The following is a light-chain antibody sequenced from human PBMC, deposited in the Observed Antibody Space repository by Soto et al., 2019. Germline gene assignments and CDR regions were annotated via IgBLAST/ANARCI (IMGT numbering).Light chain of an antibody. CDR1: SGSIGSNS. J-gene: IGLJ2*01. CDR2: EDD. CDR3: QSYDTNTVV. Sequence: NFMLTQPHSVSVSPGKTVTISCTRSSGSIGSNSVQWYRQRPGSAPTIVIYEDDQRPSGVPNRFAGSIDRSSNSASLTISGLQTEDEADYYCQSYDTNTVVFGGGTKVTVL. V-gene: IGLV6-57*04.